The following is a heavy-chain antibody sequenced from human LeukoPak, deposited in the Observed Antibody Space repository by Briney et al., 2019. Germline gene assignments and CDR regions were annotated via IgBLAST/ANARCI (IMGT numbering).Heavy chain of an antibody. V-gene: IGHV1-8*02. CDR2: MNPNSGNT. CDR3: ARGVKGQQLGY. Sequence: ASVKVSCKASGGTFSSYAISWVRQATGQGLEWMGWMNPNSGNTGYTQNFQGRVTMTRNTSISTAYMDLSSLRSEDTAVYYCARGVKGQQLGYWGQGTLVTVSS. D-gene: IGHD6-13*01. J-gene: IGHJ4*02. CDR1: GGTFSSYA.